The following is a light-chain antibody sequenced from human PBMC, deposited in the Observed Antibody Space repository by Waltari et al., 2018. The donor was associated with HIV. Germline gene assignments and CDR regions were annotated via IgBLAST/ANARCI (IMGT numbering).Light chain of an antibody. CDR2: DAS. J-gene: IGKJ5*01. CDR1: QSLTSG. CDR3: QQRTSSVT. V-gene: IGKV3-11*01. Sequence: EIFLTQSPDSLSLSPGERATLSCRASQSLTSGVAWHQQKPGQTPRLLIFDASSRAAGIPARFRGSGSGTDFILTISSLEPEDSAVYYCQQRTSSVTFGQGTRLEIK.